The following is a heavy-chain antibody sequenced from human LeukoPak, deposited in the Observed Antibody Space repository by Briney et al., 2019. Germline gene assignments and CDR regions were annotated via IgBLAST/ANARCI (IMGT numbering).Heavy chain of an antibody. CDR3: ASLKSGQYYYGSGRQFDP. CDR1: GGSVSSGSYY. V-gene: IGHV4-61*01. CDR2: IYYSGST. J-gene: IGHJ5*02. Sequence: SETLSLTCTVSGGSVSSGSYYWSWIRQPPGKGLEWIGYIYYSGSTNYNPSLKSRVTISVDTSKNQFSLKLSSVTAADTAVYYCASLKSGQYYYGSGRQFDPWGQGTLVTVSS. D-gene: IGHD3-10*01.